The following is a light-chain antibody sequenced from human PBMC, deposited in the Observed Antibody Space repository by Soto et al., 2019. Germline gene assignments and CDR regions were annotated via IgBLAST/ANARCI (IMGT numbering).Light chain of an antibody. CDR2: EGT. J-gene: IGLJ2*01. Sequence: QSALTQPASVSGSPGQSITISCTGTSSDVGTSNLVSWYQQCPGKTPKLMIYEGTKRPSGVSNRFSGSKSGNTASLTIAGLQADDEAEDYCCAYAGSTTHVSFGGGTKLTVL. V-gene: IGLV2-23*01. CDR1: SSDVGTSNL. CDR3: CAYAGSTTHVS.